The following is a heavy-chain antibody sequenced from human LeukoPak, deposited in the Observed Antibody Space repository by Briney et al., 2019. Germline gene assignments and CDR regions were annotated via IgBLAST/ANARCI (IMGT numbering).Heavy chain of an antibody. V-gene: IGHV3-43*02. CDR1: GFTFDDYA. CDR3: AKAGYYYDSSGYSLDY. J-gene: IGHJ4*02. D-gene: IGHD3-22*01. Sequence: GGSLRLXCAASGFTFDDYAMHWVRQAPGKGLEWVSLISGDGGSTYYADSVKGRFTISRDNSKISLYLQMNSLRTEDTALYYCAKAGYYYDSSGYSLDYWGQGTLVTVSS. CDR2: ISGDGGST.